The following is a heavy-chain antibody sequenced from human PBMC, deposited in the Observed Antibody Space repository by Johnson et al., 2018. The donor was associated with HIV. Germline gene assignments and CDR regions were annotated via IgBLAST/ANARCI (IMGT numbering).Heavy chain of an antibody. Sequence: QMQLVESGGGLVQPGGSLRLSCAASGFTFSSYGMHWVRQAPGKGLEWVAVIWYDGSNIYYADSLKGRFIISRDNSKNTLYLQMNSLRAEDTAVYYCARDGGIAATDAFDIWGQGTLVTVSS. J-gene: IGHJ3*02. D-gene: IGHD6-13*01. CDR3: ARDGGIAATDAFDI. CDR1: GFTFSSYG. V-gene: IGHV3-33*08. CDR2: IWYDGSNI.